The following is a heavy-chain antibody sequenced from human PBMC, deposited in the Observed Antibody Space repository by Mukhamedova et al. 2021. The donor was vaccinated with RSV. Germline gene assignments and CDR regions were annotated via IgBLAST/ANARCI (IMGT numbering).Heavy chain of an antibody. CDR3: ARGSFISPSDYDH. Sequence: GKGLVWVSRINTDGGNTIYADFVKSRFTVFRYNAKNTLYLQMNSLRAEDTALYYCARGSFISPSDYDHWGQGTLVTVSS. D-gene: IGHD3-10*01. V-gene: IGHV3-74*01. J-gene: IGHJ5*02. CDR2: INTDGGNT.